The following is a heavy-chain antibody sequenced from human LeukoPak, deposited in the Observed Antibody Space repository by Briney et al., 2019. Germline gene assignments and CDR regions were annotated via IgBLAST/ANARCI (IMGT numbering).Heavy chain of an antibody. Sequence: PSETLSLTCTVSGGSISSSSYYWGWIRQPPGKGLEWIESIYYSGSTYYNPSLKSRVTISVDTSKNQFSLKLSSVTAADTAVYYCARDWGLNIDYWGQGTLVTVSS. D-gene: IGHD3-16*01. CDR2: IYYSGST. V-gene: IGHV4-39*02. CDR1: GGSISSSSYY. J-gene: IGHJ4*02. CDR3: ARDWGLNIDY.